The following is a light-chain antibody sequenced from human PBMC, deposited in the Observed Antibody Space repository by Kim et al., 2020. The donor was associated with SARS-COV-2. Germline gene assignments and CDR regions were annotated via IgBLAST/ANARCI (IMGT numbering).Light chain of an antibody. V-gene: IGLV2-14*03. CDR1: SSDVGCYNY. J-gene: IGLJ2*01. CDR2: DVS. CDR3: CSYAGSSTFVV. Sequence: QSITISCTGTSSDVGCYNYVSWYQQHPGKAPKLMIYDVSNRPSGVSNRFSGSKSGNTASLTISGLQAEDEADYYCCSYAGSSTFVVFGGGTQLTVL.